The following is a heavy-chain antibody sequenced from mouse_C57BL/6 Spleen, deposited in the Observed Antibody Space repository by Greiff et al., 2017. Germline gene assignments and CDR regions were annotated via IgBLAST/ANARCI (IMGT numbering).Heavy chain of an antibody. J-gene: IGHJ2*01. D-gene: IGHD2-5*01. V-gene: IGHV1-61*01. CDR1: GYTFTSYW. CDR2: IYPSDSET. CDR3: ARRRYSNLIFDY. Sequence: QVQLQQPGAELVRPGSSVKLSCKASGYTFTSYWMDWVKQRPGQGLEWIGNIYPSDSETHYNQKFKDKATLTVDKSSSTAYMQLSSLTSEDSAVYYCARRRYSNLIFDYWGQGTTLTVSA.